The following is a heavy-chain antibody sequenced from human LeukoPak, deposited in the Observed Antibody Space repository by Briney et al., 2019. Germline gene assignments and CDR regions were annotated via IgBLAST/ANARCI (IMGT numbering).Heavy chain of an antibody. J-gene: IGHJ4*02. V-gene: IGHV3-9*01. D-gene: IGHD5-12*01. CDR3: AKEIYSGYDLGEYYFDY. CDR2: ISRNSGSI. Sequence: GGSLRLSCAASGFTFDDYAMHWVRQAPGKGLEWVSGISRNSGSIGYADSVKGRFTISRDNAKNSLHLQMNSLRAEDTALYYCAKEIYSGYDLGEYYFDYWGQGTLVTVSS. CDR1: GFTFDDYA.